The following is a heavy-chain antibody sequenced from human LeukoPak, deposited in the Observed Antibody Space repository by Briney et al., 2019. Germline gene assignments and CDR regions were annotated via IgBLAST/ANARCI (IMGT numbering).Heavy chain of an antibody. CDR2: IYTSGST. D-gene: IGHD2-15*01. CDR1: GGSISSYY. CDR3: ARGGEDCSGGSCYSDAFDI. Sequence: PSETLSLTCSVSGGSISSYYWSWIRQPAGKGLEWIGRIYTSGSTNYNPSLKSRVTMSVDTSKNQFSLKLSSVTAADTAVYYCARGGEDCSGGSCYSDAFDIWGQGTMVTASS. V-gene: IGHV4-4*07. J-gene: IGHJ3*02.